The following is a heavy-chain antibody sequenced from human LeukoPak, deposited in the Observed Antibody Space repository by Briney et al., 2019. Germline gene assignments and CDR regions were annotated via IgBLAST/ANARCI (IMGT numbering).Heavy chain of an antibody. CDR2: ISSSRSYI. V-gene: IGHV3-21*01. CDR3: ARDRGMGS. J-gene: IGHJ5*02. D-gene: IGHD3-10*01. Sequence: GGSLRLSCAASGFTFSSYSMNWVRQAPGKGLEWVSSISSSRSYIYYADSVKGRFTISRDNAKNSLYLQMNSLRAEDTAVYYCARDRGMGSWGQGTLVTVSS. CDR1: GFTFSSYS.